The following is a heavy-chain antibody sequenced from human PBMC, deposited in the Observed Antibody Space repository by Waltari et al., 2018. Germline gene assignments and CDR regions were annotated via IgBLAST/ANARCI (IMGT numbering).Heavy chain of an antibody. J-gene: IGHJ4*02. CDR1: GGTFSSYA. CDR2: IIPILVTA. CDR3: ARGQWLALRFDY. D-gene: IGHD6-19*01. V-gene: IGHV1-69*05. Sequence: QVQLVQSGAEVKKPGSSVKVSCKASGGTFSSYAISWVRQAPGQGLEWMGGIIPILVTANAAREFQGRVTITTDESTSTAYMELSSLRSEDTAVYYCARGQWLALRFDYWGQGTLVTVSS.